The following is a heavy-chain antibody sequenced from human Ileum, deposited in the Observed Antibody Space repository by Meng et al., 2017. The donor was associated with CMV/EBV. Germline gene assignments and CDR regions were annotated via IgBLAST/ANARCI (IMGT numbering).Heavy chain of an antibody. D-gene: IGHD6-19*01. Sequence: LVGSGGGLVQPGGSLRLSCAASGFTFSTYWMHWVRQAPGKGLVWVSRINSDGRNTNYAESVKGRFTISRDNAKNTLFLQMNSLRAEDTAVYYCAHSVAVAGWGQGTLVTVSS. J-gene: IGHJ4*02. CDR2: INSDGRNT. CDR1: GFTFSTYW. V-gene: IGHV3-74*01. CDR3: AHSVAVAG.